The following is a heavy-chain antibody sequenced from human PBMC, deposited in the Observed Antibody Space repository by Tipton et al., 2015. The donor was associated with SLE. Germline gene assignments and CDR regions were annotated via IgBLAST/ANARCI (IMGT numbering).Heavy chain of an antibody. Sequence: QLVQSGPEVKRPGASVKVSCKASGYTFTSYDINWVRQATGQGLEWMAWMNPNRGNTGYAQKFQGRVIMTRNSSISTAYMELSSLRSEDTAVYYCAGGSMIGTTPYGMDVWGQGTTVTVSS. CDR1: GYTFTSYD. CDR3: AGGSMIGTTPYGMDV. V-gene: IGHV1-8*01. CDR2: MNPNRGNT. J-gene: IGHJ6*02. D-gene: IGHD3-22*01.